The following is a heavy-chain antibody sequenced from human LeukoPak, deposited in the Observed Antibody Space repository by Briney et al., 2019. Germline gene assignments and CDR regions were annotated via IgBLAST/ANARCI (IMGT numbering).Heavy chain of an antibody. J-gene: IGHJ4*02. D-gene: IGHD3-22*01. CDR1: GFTLSSYA. Sequence: PGGSLRLSCVVSGFTLSSYAMSWVRQAPGKGLEWVAATSSSDSGKYHADSVRGRFTISRDNSKNTVYLQMNSLRAEDAAVYYCARVYFDSSGYPTTDYFDYWGQGTLVTVSS. CDR3: ARVYFDSSGYPTTDYFDY. V-gene: IGHV3-23*01. CDR2: TSSSDSGK.